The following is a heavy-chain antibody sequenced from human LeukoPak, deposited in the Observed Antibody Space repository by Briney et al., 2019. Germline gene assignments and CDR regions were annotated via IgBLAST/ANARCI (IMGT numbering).Heavy chain of an antibody. D-gene: IGHD5-18*01. V-gene: IGHV1-18*01. J-gene: IGHJ6*03. CDR3: ARVPDTAMAYQLFHNYYYYYMDV. CDR2: ISAYNGNT. CDR1: GYTFTSYG. Sequence: ASVKVSCKASGYTFTSYGISWVRQAPGQGLEWMGWISAYNGNTNYAQKLQGRVTMTTDTSTSTAYMELRSLKSDDTAVYYCARVPDTAMAYQLFHNYYYYYMDVWGKGTTVTVSS.